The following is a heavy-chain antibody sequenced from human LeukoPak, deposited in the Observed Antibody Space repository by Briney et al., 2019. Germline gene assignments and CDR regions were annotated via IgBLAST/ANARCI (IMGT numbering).Heavy chain of an antibody. J-gene: IGHJ5*02. V-gene: IGHV3-48*01. D-gene: IGHD4-11*01. CDR3: ARVALRPIDYSNPEFDP. Sequence: QPGGSLRLSCAASGFTFSSYSMNWVRQAPGQGLEWVSYITSDYSTMFYADSVKGRFTASRDNAENSMYLQMNSLRAEDTAVYYCARVALRPIDYSNPEFDPWGQGTLVTVSS. CDR1: GFTFSSYS. CDR2: ITSDYSTM.